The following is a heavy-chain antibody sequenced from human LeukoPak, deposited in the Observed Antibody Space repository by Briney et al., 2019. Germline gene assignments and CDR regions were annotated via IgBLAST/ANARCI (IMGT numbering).Heavy chain of an antibody. CDR1: GFTFDDYA. CDR2: ISWNSGSI. Sequence: GGSLRLSCAASGFTFDDYAMHWVRHAPGKGLEWVSGISWNSGSIGYADSVKGRFTISRDNAKNSLYLQMNSLRAEDTALYYCAKDMGYSGSGPDAFDIWGQGTMVTVSS. J-gene: IGHJ3*02. D-gene: IGHD1-26*01. V-gene: IGHV3-9*01. CDR3: AKDMGYSGSGPDAFDI.